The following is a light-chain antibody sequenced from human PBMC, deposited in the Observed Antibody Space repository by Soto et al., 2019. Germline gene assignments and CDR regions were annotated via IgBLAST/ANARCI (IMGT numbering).Light chain of an antibody. CDR3: QRRSNSRPIT. J-gene: IGKJ5*01. Sequence: MIKSHSTIFASIGGIXPXACRASQNLNNWLAWYQQKSVKGPKLLIYDGSVLERGVPSSSSGSGTGTEFTLNITSLHPNAFEVYYWQRRSNSRPITFGQGTRMEIK. CDR1: QNLNNW. CDR2: DGS. V-gene: IGKV1-5*01.